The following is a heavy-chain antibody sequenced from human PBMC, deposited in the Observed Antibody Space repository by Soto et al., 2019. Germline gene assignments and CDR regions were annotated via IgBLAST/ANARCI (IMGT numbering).Heavy chain of an antibody. J-gene: IGHJ5*02. Sequence: QVQLQESGPGLVKPSQTLSLTCTVSGVSISSGGYYWSWIRQLPGKGLEWIGYIYFSGTTYYNPSLRRRLIISFDTSKNQFSLKLSSVTAADTAVYYCATDRGVGSWFDPWGQGALVTVSS. D-gene: IGHD3-10*01. V-gene: IGHV4-31*03. CDR2: IYFSGTT. CDR3: ATDRGVGSWFDP. CDR1: GVSISSGGYY.